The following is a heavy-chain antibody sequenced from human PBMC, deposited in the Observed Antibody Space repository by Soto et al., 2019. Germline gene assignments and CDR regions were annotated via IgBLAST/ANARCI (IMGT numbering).Heavy chain of an antibody. CDR3: AGDLAVALIDY. CDR1: GYTFTSYG. J-gene: IGHJ4*02. D-gene: IGHD6-19*01. V-gene: IGHV1-18*01. CDR2: ISAYNGNT. Sequence: QVQLVQSGAEVKKPGASVKVSCKASGYTFTSYGISWVRQAPGQGLEWMGWISAYNGNTKYAQKLQGRVTMTTDKSTSTAYMELRSLRSEDTAVYYCAGDLAVALIDYWGQGTLVTVSS.